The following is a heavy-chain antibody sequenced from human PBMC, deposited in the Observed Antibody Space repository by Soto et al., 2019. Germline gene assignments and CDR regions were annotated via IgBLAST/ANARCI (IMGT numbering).Heavy chain of an antibody. CDR1: GYSFTSYW. CDR3: ARHSSKWFEPIFGVVHYGMDV. CDR2: IYPGGSDT. V-gene: IGHV5-51*01. D-gene: IGHD3-3*01. Sequence: ESLKISCKGSGYSFTSYWIGWVRQMPGKGLEWMGIIYPGGSDTRYSPSFQGQVTISADKSISTAYLQWSSLKASDTAMYYCARHSSKWFEPIFGVVHYGMDVWGQGTTVTVSS. J-gene: IGHJ6*02.